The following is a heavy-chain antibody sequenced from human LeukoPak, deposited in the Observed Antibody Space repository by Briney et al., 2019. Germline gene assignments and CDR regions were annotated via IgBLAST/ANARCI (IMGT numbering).Heavy chain of an antibody. CDR3: AREVITMVRGVIIFGMGVDP. Sequence: PSETLSLTCTVSGGSISSGSYYWSWIRQPAGKGLEWIGRIYTSGSTNYNPSLKSRVTISVDTSKNQFSLKLSSVTAADTAVYYCAREVITMVRGVIIFGMGVDPWGQGTLVTVSS. CDR1: GGSISSGSYY. CDR2: IYTSGST. J-gene: IGHJ5*02. D-gene: IGHD3-10*01. V-gene: IGHV4-61*02.